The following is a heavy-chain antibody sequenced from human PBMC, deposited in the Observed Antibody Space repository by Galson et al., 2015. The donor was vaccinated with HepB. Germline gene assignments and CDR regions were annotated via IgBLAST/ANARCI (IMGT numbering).Heavy chain of an antibody. CDR1: GFTFDDYA. V-gene: IGHV3-9*01. J-gene: IGHJ5*02. Sequence: SLRLSCAASGFTFDDYAMHWVRQAPGKGLEWVSGISWNSGSIGYADSVKGRFTISRDNAKNSLYLQMNSLRAEDTALYYCAWSVVVVPAAIRFDPWGQGTLVTVSS. CDR2: ISWNSGSI. D-gene: IGHD2-2*01. CDR3: AWSVVVVPAAIRFDP.